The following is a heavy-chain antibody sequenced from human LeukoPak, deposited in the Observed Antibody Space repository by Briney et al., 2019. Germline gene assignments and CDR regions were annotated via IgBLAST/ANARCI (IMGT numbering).Heavy chain of an antibody. Sequence: PGGSLRLSCAASGFTFSSYSMNWVRQAPGKGLQWVSSISSSSSYIYYADSVKGRFTISRDNAKNSLYLQMNSLRSEDTAVYYCARGARHYDFWSGYFYYYYGMDVWGQGTTVTVSS. V-gene: IGHV3-21*04. CDR2: ISSSSSYI. CDR1: GFTFSSYS. CDR3: ARGARHYDFWSGYFYYYYGMDV. D-gene: IGHD3-3*01. J-gene: IGHJ6*02.